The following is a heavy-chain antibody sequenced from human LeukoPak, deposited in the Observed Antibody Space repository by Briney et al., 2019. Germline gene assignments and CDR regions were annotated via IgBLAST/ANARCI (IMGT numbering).Heavy chain of an antibody. CDR2: IFYSGST. CDR3: ARDQTRAFDI. CDR1: GGSISSYY. D-gene: IGHD4-23*01. Sequence: SETLSLTCTDSGGSISSYYWSWIRQPPGKGLEWIGYIFYSGSTNYNPSLKSRVTISVDTSKNQFSQKLSSVTAADTAVYYCARDQTRAFDIWGEDTRVSVSS. J-gene: IGHJ3*02. V-gene: IGHV4-59*01.